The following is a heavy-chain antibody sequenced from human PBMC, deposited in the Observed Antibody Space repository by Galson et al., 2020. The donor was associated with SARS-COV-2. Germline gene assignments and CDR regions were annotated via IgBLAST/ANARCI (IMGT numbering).Heavy chain of an antibody. CDR1: GGSISSYY. D-gene: IGHD2-2*01. CDR3: ARDRVIVVPVNESPYGMDV. J-gene: IGHJ6*02. Sequence: SETLSLTCTVSGGSISSYYWSWIRQPPGKGLEWIGYIYYSGSTNYNPSLKSRVTISVDTSKNQFSLKLSSVTAADTAVYYCARDRVIVVPVNESPYGMDVWGQGTTVTVSS. CDR2: IYYSGST. V-gene: IGHV4-59*01.